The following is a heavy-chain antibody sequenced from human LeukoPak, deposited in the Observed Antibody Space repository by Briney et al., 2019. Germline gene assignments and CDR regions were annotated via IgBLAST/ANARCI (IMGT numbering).Heavy chain of an antibody. Sequence: KASETLSLTCSVSAGSISSYYWSWIRQPAGKGLEWIGRIYSSGSTNYNPSLKSRVTMSVDASKNHFSLKLTSVTAADTAIYYCARQAYDTGYDAFDIWGQGTMVTVSS. CDR3: ARQAYDTGYDAFDI. J-gene: IGHJ3*02. D-gene: IGHD3-22*01. CDR2: IYSSGST. CDR1: AGSISSYY. V-gene: IGHV4-4*07.